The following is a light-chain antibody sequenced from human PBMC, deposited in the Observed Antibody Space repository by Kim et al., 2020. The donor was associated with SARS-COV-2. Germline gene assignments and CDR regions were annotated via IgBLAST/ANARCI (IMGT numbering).Light chain of an antibody. J-gene: IGKJ1*01. CDR1: QSVSSSY. CDR3: HQYRA. Sequence: TLSLSPGERATLSCRASQSVSSSYLAWYQQRPGQAPRLLIYGASSRATGIPDRFSGSGSGTDFTLTISRLEPEDFAVYYCHQYRAFGQGTKVDIK. V-gene: IGKV3-20*01. CDR2: GAS.